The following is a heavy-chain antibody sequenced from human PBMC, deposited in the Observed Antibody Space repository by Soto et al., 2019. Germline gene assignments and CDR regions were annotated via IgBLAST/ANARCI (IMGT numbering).Heavy chain of an antibody. CDR1: GGSISSYY. Sequence: SETLSLTCTVSGGSISSYYWSWIRQPPGKGLEWIGYIYYSGSTNYNPSLKSRVTISVDTSKNQFSLKLSSVTAADTAVYYCASTQLGYCSGGSCQNWFDPWGQGTLVTVSS. D-gene: IGHD2-15*01. J-gene: IGHJ5*02. CDR3: ASTQLGYCSGGSCQNWFDP. V-gene: IGHV4-59*01. CDR2: IYYSGST.